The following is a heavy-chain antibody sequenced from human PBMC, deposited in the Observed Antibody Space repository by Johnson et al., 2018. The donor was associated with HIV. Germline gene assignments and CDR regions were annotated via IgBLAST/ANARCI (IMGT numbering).Heavy chain of an antibody. D-gene: IGHD2-21*02. V-gene: IGHV3-9*01. Sequence: EVQLVESGGGVVQPGGSLRLSCAASGFTFDDYAMHWVRQAPGKGLEWVSGISWNSGSIGYADSVKGRFTISRDNSKNTLYLQMNSLRAEDTAVYYCARDRCGGDCYSSFSAFDIWGQGTMVTVSS. CDR2: ISWNSGSI. CDR3: ARDRCGGDCYSSFSAFDI. J-gene: IGHJ3*02. CDR1: GFTFDDYA.